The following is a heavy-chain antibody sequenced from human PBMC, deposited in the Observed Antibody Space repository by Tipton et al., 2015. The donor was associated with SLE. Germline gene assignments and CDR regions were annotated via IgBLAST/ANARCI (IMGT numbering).Heavy chain of an antibody. CDR1: GGSISSYY. J-gene: IGHJ3*02. V-gene: IGHV4-59*12. CDR3: ARLLYSSGWSFGAFDI. D-gene: IGHD6-19*01. Sequence: TLSLTCTVSGGSISSYYWSWIRQPPGKGLEWIGSMYYGGNTYHNPSLKSRLFISVDTSKNQFSLKLTSVTAADTAVYYCARLLYSSGWSFGAFDIWGQGTRVTVSS. CDR2: MYYGGNT.